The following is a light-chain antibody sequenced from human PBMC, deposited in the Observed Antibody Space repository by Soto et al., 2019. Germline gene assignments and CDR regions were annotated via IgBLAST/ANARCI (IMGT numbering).Light chain of an antibody. Sequence: EIVLTQSPATLSLSPGERATLSCRASQSVNSYLAWYQQKPGQAPRLLMYDASNRATGIPARFSGSGSGTDFTLTISSLEPEDFAVYYCQQRSSWPRTFGQGTK. CDR1: QSVNSY. V-gene: IGKV3-11*01. J-gene: IGKJ1*01. CDR3: QQRSSWPRT. CDR2: DAS.